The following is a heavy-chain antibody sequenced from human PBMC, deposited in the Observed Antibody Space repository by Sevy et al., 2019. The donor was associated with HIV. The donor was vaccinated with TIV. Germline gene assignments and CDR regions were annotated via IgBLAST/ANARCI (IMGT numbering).Heavy chain of an antibody. D-gene: IGHD3-3*01. V-gene: IGHV3-23*01. CDR2: ISGSGHST. CDR3: AKRPDFSFDP. CDR1: GFTLSSYA. Sequence: GGSLRLSCPASGFTLSSYAMSWVRQAPGKGLEWVSAISGSGHSTFYADSVKGRSTISRDNSKNTVYLQLNSLRADDTAVYYCAKRPDFSFDPWGQGTLVTVSS. J-gene: IGHJ5*02.